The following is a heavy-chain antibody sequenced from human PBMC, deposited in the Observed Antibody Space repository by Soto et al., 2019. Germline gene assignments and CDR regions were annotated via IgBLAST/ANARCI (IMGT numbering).Heavy chain of an antibody. CDR2: IYYSGST. CDR1: GGSISSRGYY. J-gene: IGHJ6*02. Sequence: SETLSLTCTVSGGSISSRGYYWGWIRQPPGKGLEWIGTIYYSGSTYYNPSLKSRVTISVDTSKNQFSLRLTSVTAADTAVYYCARATRPYYYYYYGMDVWGQGTTVTVSS. CDR3: ARATRPYYYYYYGMDV. V-gene: IGHV4-39*01.